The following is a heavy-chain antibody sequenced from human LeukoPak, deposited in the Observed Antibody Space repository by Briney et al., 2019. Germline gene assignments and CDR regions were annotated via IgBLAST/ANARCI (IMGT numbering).Heavy chain of an antibody. Sequence: SETLSLTCAVYGGSFSGYYWSWIRQPPGKGLEWIGEINHSGSTNYNPSLKSRVTISVDTSKNQFSLELSSVTAADTAVYYCARDSGSPFYYYYMDVWGKGTSVTVSS. CDR1: GGSFSGYY. V-gene: IGHV4-34*01. J-gene: IGHJ6*03. D-gene: IGHD3-10*01. CDR2: INHSGST. CDR3: ARDSGSPFYYYYMDV.